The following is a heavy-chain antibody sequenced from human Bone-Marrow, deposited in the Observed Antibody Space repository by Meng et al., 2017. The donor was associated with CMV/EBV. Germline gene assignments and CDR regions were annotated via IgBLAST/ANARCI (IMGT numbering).Heavy chain of an antibody. D-gene: IGHD3-22*01. V-gene: IGHV1-2*02. CDR1: GYTFTDHY. J-gene: IGHJ3*02. CDR2: IYPNSGGT. Sequence: ASVKVSCKASGYTFTDHYFHWVRQAPGQGLEWMGWIYPNSGGTHYAQKFQGRLTVTTDTSISTGYMELSRLRSDDTAVYYCAILGGITMIVVPFDIWGQGTMVTVSS. CDR3: AILGGITMIVVPFDI.